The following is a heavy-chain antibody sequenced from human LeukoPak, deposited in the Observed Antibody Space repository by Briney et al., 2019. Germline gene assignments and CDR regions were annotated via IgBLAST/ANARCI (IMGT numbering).Heavy chain of an antibody. Sequence: GGALRLSCAASGFTFSSYAMHWVRQAPGKGLEWVAVISYDGSNKYYADSVKGRVTISRDNSKTTLYLQMNSLRAEDTAVYYCARRAQEWNYFDYWGQGTLVTVSS. V-gene: IGHV3-30*04. CDR2: ISYDGSNK. CDR3: ARRAQEWNYFDY. D-gene: IGHD1-26*01. CDR1: GFTFSSYA. J-gene: IGHJ4*02.